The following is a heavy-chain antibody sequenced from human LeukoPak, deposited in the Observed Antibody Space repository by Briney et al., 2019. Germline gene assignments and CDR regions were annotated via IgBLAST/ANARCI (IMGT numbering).Heavy chain of an antibody. CDR1: GLTVSSNY. J-gene: IGHJ3*02. D-gene: IGHD6-19*01. Sequence: GGSLRLSCAASGLTVSSNYMSWVRQAPGKGLEWVSVIYSGGSTYYADSVKGRFTISRDNPKNTLYLQMNSLRAEDTAVYYCAKRIAVAGHAFDIWGQGTMVTVSS. V-gene: IGHV3-66*01. CDR3: AKRIAVAGHAFDI. CDR2: IYSGGST.